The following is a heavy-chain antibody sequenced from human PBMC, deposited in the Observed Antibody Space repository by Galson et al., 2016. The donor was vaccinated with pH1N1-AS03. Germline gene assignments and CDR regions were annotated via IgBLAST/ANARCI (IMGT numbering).Heavy chain of an antibody. CDR3: ARDPRGPCSSSTCAPAYYFGMDV. Sequence: SVKVSCKASGYTFTGFYVHWVRQAPGQGLEWMGWIDPNSGVTNYAQKFQAWVTMTRETSSNTAHMALSGLKSYDTAVYYCARDPRGPCSSSTCAPAYYFGMDVWGQGATVIVSS. D-gene: IGHD2-2*01. CDR1: GYTFTGFY. J-gene: IGHJ6*02. CDR2: IDPNSGVT. V-gene: IGHV1-2*04.